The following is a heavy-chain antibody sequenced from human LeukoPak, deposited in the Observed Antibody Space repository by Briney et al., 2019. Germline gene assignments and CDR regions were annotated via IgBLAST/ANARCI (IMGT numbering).Heavy chain of an antibody. D-gene: IGHD5/OR15-5a*01. CDR2: ISSSSTYI. Sequence: NPGGSLRLSCAASGFTFSNYSMHWVPHAPGEGRECVSSISSSSTYIYYADSVKGRFTISRDNAKKSLYLQMNSLRAEDTAVYYCAREPDIVSTIFDYWGRGTLVTVSS. CDR3: AREPDIVSTIFDY. V-gene: IGHV3-21*01. CDR1: GFTFSNYS. J-gene: IGHJ4*02.